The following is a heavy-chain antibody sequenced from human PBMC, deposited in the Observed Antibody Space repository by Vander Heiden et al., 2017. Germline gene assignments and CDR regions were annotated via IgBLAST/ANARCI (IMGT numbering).Heavy chain of an antibody. CDR1: GGSIRSTSFY. Sequence: QVQLQESGPGLVKPSETLSLNCTVSGGSIRSTSFYWGWIRQPPGKGLEWIGSIYYNGITYDKPSLKSRVTVSLDTSKTHFSVSLSSVTAADTAVYYCARHRVGSTDAFDIWGQGTLGTVSS. V-gene: IGHV4-39*01. J-gene: IGHJ3*02. CDR3: ARHRVGSTDAFDI. CDR2: IYYNGIT. D-gene: IGHD1-26*01.